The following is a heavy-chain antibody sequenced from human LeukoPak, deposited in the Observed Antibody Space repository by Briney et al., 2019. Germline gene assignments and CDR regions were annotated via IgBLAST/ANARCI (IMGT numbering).Heavy chain of an antibody. J-gene: IGHJ4*02. CDR1: GFTFSSYA. CDR2: ISGSGGST. V-gene: IGHV3-23*01. D-gene: IGHD3-9*01. Sequence: PGGSLRLSCAASGFTFSSYAMSWVRQAPGKGLEWVSAISGSGGSTYYADSVKGRFTISRDKSKNTLSLQMNSLRAEDTAVYYCAKCARVDWLPIDYWGQGTLVTVSS. CDR3: AKCARVDWLPIDY.